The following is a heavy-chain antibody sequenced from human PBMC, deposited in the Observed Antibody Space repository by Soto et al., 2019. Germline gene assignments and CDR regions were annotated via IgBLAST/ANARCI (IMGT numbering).Heavy chain of an antibody. CDR2: IYYRGNT. J-gene: IGHJ4*02. V-gene: IGHV4-39*02. D-gene: IGHD6-13*01. Sequence: SETLSLTCSVSGDSINSDNYYWGWIRQPPGKGLEWIGSIYYRGNTYYNPSLKTRVTISLDKSKNQFSLKLNSVTAADSAVYYCARETAAGPFDYRGQGTLVTVSS. CDR3: ARETAAGPFDY. CDR1: GDSINSDNYY.